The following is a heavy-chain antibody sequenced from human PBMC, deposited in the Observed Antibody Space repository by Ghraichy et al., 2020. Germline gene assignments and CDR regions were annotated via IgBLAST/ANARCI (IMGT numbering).Heavy chain of an antibody. D-gene: IGHD5-24*01. CDR2: ISASGGST. J-gene: IGHJ4*02. Sequence: GGSLRLSCLASRLTFSTYAMSWVRQAPGKGLEWVSTISASGGSTFYADSVKGRFTISRDNSKNTLYLQMNTLTAEDTAVYYCATDRGERWLQLNWWGQGTLVSVSS. V-gene: IGHV3-23*01. CDR1: RLTFSTYA. CDR3: ATDRGERWLQLNW.